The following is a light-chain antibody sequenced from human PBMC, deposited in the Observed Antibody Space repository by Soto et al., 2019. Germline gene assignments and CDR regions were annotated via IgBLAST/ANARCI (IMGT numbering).Light chain of an antibody. J-gene: IGKJ1*01. CDR3: QHRSNWPPT. CDR2: DAS. Sequence: EIVLTQSPATLSLSPGERATLSCGASQSVDSYLAWYQQKVGQAPRLLIYDASNRATGIPARFSGSGSGTDFTLTISRLEPEDFAVYYCQHRSNWPPTFGQATKVDIK. CDR1: QSVDSY. V-gene: IGKV3-11*01.